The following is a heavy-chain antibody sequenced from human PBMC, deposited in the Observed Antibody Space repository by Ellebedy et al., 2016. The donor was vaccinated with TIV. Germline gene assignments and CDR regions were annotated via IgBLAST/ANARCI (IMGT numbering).Heavy chain of an antibody. V-gene: IGHV1-69*04. CDR3: AQTPVGYDFDY. Sequence: SVKVSCXASGGTFSSYAISWVRQAPGQGLEWMGRIIPILGIANYAQKFQGRVTITADKSTSTAYMELSSLRSEDTAVYYCAQTPVGYDFDYWGQGTLVTVSS. J-gene: IGHJ4*02. D-gene: IGHD5-12*01. CDR1: GGTFSSYA. CDR2: IIPILGIA.